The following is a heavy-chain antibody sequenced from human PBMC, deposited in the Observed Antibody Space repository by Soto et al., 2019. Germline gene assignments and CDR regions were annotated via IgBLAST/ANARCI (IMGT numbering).Heavy chain of an antibody. D-gene: IGHD2-2*02. Sequence: QLQLQQSGPGLVNPSETLSLTCTVSGGSISSGDYYWGWFRQPPGKGLEWIGSMYYSGTTYYTSSLKSRVTISRDTSKNQFSLKLSSVTAADAGVYYCARPRTHNIYEESFYGVDVWGQGTTVTVSS. CDR2: MYYSGTT. V-gene: IGHV4-39*01. CDR1: GGSISSGDYY. J-gene: IGHJ6*02. CDR3: ARPRTHNIYEESFYGVDV.